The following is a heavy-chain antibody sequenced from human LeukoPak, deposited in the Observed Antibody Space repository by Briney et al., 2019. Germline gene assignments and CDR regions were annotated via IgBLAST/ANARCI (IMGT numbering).Heavy chain of an antibody. D-gene: IGHD4-17*01. CDR3: ARPNGDYHNWFDP. Sequence: VASVKVSCKASGYTFTAYYIHWVRQAPGQGLEWMGWINPNSGDTNYAQKFQDRVTLARDTSISTAYMELTNLRSDDTAVYYCARPNGDYHNWFDPWGQGTLVTVSS. CDR2: INPNSGDT. CDR1: GYTFTAYY. V-gene: IGHV1-2*02. J-gene: IGHJ5*02.